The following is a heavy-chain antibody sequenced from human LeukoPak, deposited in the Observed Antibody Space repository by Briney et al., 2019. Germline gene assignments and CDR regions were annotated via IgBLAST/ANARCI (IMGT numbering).Heavy chain of an antibody. CDR2: IYYSGST. CDR3: ARGDYYEFNWFDP. D-gene: IGHD3-22*01. V-gene: IGHV4-31*03. J-gene: IGHJ5*02. CDR1: GGSISSGGYY. Sequence: TLSLTCTVSGGSISSGGYYWSWIRQHPGKGLEWIGYIYYSGSTYYNPSLKSRVTISVDTSKNQFSLKLSSVTAADTAVYYCARGDYYEFNWFDPWGQGTLVTVSS.